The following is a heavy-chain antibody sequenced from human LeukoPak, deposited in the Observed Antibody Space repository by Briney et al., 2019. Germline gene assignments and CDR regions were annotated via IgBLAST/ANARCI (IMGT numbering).Heavy chain of an antibody. CDR3: AKGRCSGVGCDSFHS. CDR2: ISYDGSNK. J-gene: IGHJ4*02. V-gene: IGHV3-30*09. CDR1: GFTFSSYA. D-gene: IGHD2-15*01. Sequence: GGSLRLSCAASGFTFSSYAMHWVRQAPGKGLEWVAVISYDGSNKYYADSVKGRSAISRDDSKNTLYLQMNNLKVEDTAVYYCAKGRCSGVGCDSFHSWGQGALVTVSS.